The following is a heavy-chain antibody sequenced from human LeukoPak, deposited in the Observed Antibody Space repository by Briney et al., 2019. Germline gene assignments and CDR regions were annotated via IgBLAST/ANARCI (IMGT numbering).Heavy chain of an antibody. D-gene: IGHD3-10*01. CDR1: GFTFNLYA. CDR2: IKQDGSEK. V-gene: IGHV3-7*01. J-gene: IGHJ4*02. CDR3: ARVVRSQNFDY. Sequence: GGSLRLSCATSGFTFNLYAMHWVRHAPGKGLEWVANIKQDGSEKYYVDSVKGRFTISRDNAKNSLYLQMNSLRAEDTAVYYCARVVRSQNFDYWGQGTLVTVSS.